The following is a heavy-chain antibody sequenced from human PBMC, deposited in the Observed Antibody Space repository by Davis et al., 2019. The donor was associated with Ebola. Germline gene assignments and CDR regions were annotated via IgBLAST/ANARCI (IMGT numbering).Heavy chain of an antibody. Sequence: GESLKISCAASGFSFSAYTMHWVRQVPGKGLEWLSFISSSGSSIYYADSVKGRFTTSRDNAKNSLFLQMNSLGVDDTAVYYCARDAKESHYGMDVWGQGTTVTVSS. CDR3: ARDAKESHYGMDV. CDR1: GFSFSAYT. CDR2: ISSSGSSI. V-gene: IGHV3-48*04. J-gene: IGHJ6*02.